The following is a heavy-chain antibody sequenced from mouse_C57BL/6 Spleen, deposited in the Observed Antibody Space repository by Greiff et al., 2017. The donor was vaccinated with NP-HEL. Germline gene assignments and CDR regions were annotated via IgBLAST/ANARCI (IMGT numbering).Heavy chain of an antibody. D-gene: IGHD1-1*01. V-gene: IGHV1-50*01. CDR1: GYTFTSYW. Sequence: QVQLQQPGAELVKPGASVKLSCKASGYTFTSYWMQWVKQRPGPGLAWIGELDPSDSYTNYNQKFKGKATLTVDTSSSTAYMQLSSLTSEDSAVYYCARYNYGDYDAMDYWGQGTSVTVSS. J-gene: IGHJ4*01. CDR2: LDPSDSYT. CDR3: ARYNYGDYDAMDY.